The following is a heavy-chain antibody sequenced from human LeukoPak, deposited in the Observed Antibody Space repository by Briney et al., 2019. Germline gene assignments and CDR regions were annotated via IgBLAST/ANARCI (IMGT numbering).Heavy chain of an antibody. CDR3: VRDFLIMNNWIDP. CDR2: VYSGGNT. J-gene: IGHJ5*02. CDR1: GGSLYSSNYY. D-gene: IGHD3-10*01. Sequence: SETLSLTCTVSGGSLYSSNYYWGWIRQPPGKGLEWIGSVYSGGNTYYNPSLKSRLSISVDTSKSQFSLKLTSVTAADTAVYFCVRDFLIMNNWIDPWGQGTLVTASS. V-gene: IGHV4-39*07.